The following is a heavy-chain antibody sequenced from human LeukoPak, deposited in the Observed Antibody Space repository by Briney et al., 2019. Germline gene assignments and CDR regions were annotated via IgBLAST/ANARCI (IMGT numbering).Heavy chain of an antibody. D-gene: IGHD4-17*01. CDR2: IYYSGST. CDR1: GGSISSYY. Sequence: SETLSLTCTVSGGSISSYYWSWIRQPPGKGLEWIGYIYYSGSTYYNPSLKSRVTISVDTSKNQFSLKLSSVTAADTAVYYCARVNGDYAGEPRMDVWGQGTTVTVSS. V-gene: IGHV4-59*08. CDR3: ARVNGDYAGEPRMDV. J-gene: IGHJ6*02.